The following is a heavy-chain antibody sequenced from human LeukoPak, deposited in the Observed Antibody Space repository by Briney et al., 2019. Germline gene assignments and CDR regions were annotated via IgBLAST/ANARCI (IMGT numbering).Heavy chain of an antibody. CDR3: ATSSSRTFDY. J-gene: IGHJ4*02. CDR1: GFTFGSYW. D-gene: IGHD6-13*01. CDR2: IKQDGGEK. V-gene: IGHV3-7*05. Sequence: PGGSLRLSCEASGFTFGSYWMSWVRQAPGQGLEWVANIKQDGGEKYYVDSVKGRFTISRDNAKKSLYLQMNSLRAEDTAVYYCATSSSRTFDYWGQGTLVTVSS.